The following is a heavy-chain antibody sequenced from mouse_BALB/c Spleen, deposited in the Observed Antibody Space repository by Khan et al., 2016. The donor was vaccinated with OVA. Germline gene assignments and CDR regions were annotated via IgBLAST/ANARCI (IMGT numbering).Heavy chain of an antibody. J-gene: IGHJ4*01. Sequence: QVQLQESGAELVRPGASVKMSCKASGYTFTSHTMHWVKQRPGKGLEWIGYISPRSGYTNYNQKFNDKATLTADKSSSTAYMQLSSLTSEDSAVYYCARRTTEYAMDYWGQGTLVTVSS. CDR2: ISPRSGYT. V-gene: IGHV1-4*01. CDR1: GYTFTSHT. D-gene: IGHD2-14*01. CDR3: ARRTTEYAMDY.